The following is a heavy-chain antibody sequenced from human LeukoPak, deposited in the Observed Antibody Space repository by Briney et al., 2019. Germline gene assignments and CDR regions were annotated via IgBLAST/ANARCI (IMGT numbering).Heavy chain of an antibody. D-gene: IGHD6-19*01. J-gene: IGHJ4*02. CDR2: ISTDGGCT. CDR3: ARTIAVAGPYYFDY. Sequence: GGSLRLSCAASGFTFSSYAMHWVRQAPGKGLEYVSGISTDGGCTYYANSVKGRFTISRDTSKNTPYLQMGSLRAEDMAVYYCARTIAVAGPYYFDYWGQGTQVTVSS. CDR1: GFTFSSYA. V-gene: IGHV3-64*01.